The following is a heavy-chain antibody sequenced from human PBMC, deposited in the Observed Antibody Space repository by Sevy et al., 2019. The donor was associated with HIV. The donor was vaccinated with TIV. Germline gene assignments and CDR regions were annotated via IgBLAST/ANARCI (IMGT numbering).Heavy chain of an antibody. V-gene: IGHV3-33*01. Sequence: GGSQRLSCAASGFTFSSYGMHWVRQAPGKGLEWVAVIWYDRSNKYYADSVKGRFTISRDNSKNTLYLQMNSLRAEDTAVYYCASSEGAFWGSYYYWGQGTLVTVSS. D-gene: IGHD3-16*01. CDR2: IWYDRSNK. CDR3: ASSEGAFWGSYYY. J-gene: IGHJ4*02. CDR1: GFTFSSYG.